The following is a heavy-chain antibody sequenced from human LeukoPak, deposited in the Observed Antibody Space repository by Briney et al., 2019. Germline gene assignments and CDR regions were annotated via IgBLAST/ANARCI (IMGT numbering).Heavy chain of an antibody. CDR2: INPNSGGT. D-gene: IGHD1-26*01. Sequence: GASVKVSCQASGYTFTGYYMHWVRQAPGQGLEWMGWINPNSGGTNYAQKFQGRVTMTRDTSISTAYMELSRLRSDDTAVYYCASSLVGATTDAFDIWGQGTMVTVSS. J-gene: IGHJ3*02. CDR1: GYTFTGYY. CDR3: ASSLVGATTDAFDI. V-gene: IGHV1-2*02.